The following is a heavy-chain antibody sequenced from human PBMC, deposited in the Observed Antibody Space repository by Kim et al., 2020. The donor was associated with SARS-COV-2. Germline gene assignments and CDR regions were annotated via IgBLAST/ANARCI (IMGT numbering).Heavy chain of an antibody. D-gene: IGHD1-1*01. V-gene: IGHV4-61*01. J-gene: IGHJ4*02. Sequence: SETLSLTCTVSGGSVSSDSYYWSWIRQPPGKGLEWIGYIYYNGNTNYNPSLKSRLTMSVDTSKNQFSLKLRSVTAADTAVYYCARGEPPLVHLDSWGQGT. CDR2: IYYNGNT. CDR1: GGSVSSDSYY. CDR3: ARGEPPLVHLDS.